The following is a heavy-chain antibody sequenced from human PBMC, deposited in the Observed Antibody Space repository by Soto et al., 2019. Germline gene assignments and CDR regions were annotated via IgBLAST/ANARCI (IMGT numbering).Heavy chain of an antibody. Sequence: QVQLVESGGGVVQPGRSLRLSCAASGFTFSSYGMHWVRQAPGKGLEWVAVISYDGSNKYYADSVKGRFTISRDNAKNTRYLQMNSLIAEDTAVYYCAKDESYYDFWSGYWLYWGQGTLVTVSS. V-gene: IGHV3-30*18. CDR2: ISYDGSNK. CDR1: GFTFSSYG. D-gene: IGHD3-3*01. J-gene: IGHJ4*02. CDR3: AKDESYYDFWSGYWLY.